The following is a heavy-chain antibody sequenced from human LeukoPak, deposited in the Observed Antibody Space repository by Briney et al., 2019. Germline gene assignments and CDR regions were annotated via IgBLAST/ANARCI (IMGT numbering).Heavy chain of an antibody. J-gene: IGHJ3*02. V-gene: IGHV3-15*01. Sequence: GGSLRLSCAASGSISTNAWMSWVRQAPGKGLEWVGRIKSKTDGGATDFAAPVKGRFTISRDDSKNTLYLQMNSLKIEDTAVYYCTTEYRDSSGWYGAFDIWGQGTMVTVSS. CDR3: TTEYRDSSGWYGAFDI. D-gene: IGHD6-19*01. CDR1: GSISTNAW. CDR2: IKSKTDGGAT.